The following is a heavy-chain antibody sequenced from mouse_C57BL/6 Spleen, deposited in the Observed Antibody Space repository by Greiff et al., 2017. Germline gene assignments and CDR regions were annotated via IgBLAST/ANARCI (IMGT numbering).Heavy chain of an antibody. V-gene: IGHV1-80*01. CDR2: IYPGDGDT. D-gene: IGHD3-2*02. CDR3: EAAQASDYYAMDY. CDR1: GYAFSSYW. J-gene: IGHJ4*01. Sequence: QVQLKQSGAELVKPGASVKISCKASGYAFSSYWMNWVKQRPGKGLEWIGQIYPGDGDTNYNGKFKGKATLTADKSSSTAYMQLSSLTSEDSAVYFCEAAQASDYYAMDYWGQGTSVTVSS.